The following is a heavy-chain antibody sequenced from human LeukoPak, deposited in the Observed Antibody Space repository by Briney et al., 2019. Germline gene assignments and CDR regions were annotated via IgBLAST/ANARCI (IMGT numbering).Heavy chain of an antibody. Sequence: GASVKVSCKASGGTFSSYAISWVRQAPGQGLEWMGGIIPIFGTANYAQKFQGRVTITADESTSTAYMELSSLRSEDTAVYYCARTIVADGYYYYYYMDVWGKGTTVTVSS. J-gene: IGHJ6*03. CDR1: GGTFSSYA. D-gene: IGHD5-12*01. V-gene: IGHV1-69*13. CDR3: ARTIVADGYYYYYYMDV. CDR2: IIPIFGTA.